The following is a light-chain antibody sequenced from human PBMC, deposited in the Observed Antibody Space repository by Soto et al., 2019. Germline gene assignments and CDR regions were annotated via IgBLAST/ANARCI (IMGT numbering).Light chain of an antibody. J-gene: IGLJ2*01. CDR2: EGN. CDR1: SSDVGGYNY. Sequence: QSALAQPASVSGSPGQSITISCTGTSSDVGGYNYVAWYQQHPGKAPKLMIYEGNKRPSGVSNRFSGSKSGNTVSLTISGLQAEDEADYYCSANAGGSTLVFGGGTKLTVL. CDR3: SANAGGSTLV. V-gene: IGLV2-23*01.